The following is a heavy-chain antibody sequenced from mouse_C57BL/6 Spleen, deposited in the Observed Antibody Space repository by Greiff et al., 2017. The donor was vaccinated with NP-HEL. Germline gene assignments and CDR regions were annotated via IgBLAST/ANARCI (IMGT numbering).Heavy chain of an antibody. CDR2: IDPYSGGT. V-gene: IGHV1-72*01. CDR1: GYTFTSYC. Sequence: VQLQQSGAELVKPGASVKLSCKASGYTFTSYCMHWVKQRPGRGLEWIGRIDPYSGGTMYNEQFKSKATLTVDKPSSTASLQLSSLTAEDSAVYYCTRAYYYGSRDYYAMDCWGQRTSVTAAS. J-gene: IGHJ4*01. D-gene: IGHD1-1*01. CDR3: TRAYYYGSRDYYAMDC.